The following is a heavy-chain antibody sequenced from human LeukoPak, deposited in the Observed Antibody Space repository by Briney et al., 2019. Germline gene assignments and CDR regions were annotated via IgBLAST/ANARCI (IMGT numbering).Heavy chain of an antibody. V-gene: IGHV3-48*01. CDR1: GITFSSNG. Sequence: GGSLRLSCAASGITFSSNGMVWVRQTPEKGLEWISYISTFSSTIKYADSVRGRFTISRDNANNALYLQMDSLRADDTAVYYCAREVVGLDYWGQGILVTVSS. D-gene: IGHD3/OR15-3a*01. CDR2: ISTFSSTI. CDR3: AREVVGLDY. J-gene: IGHJ4*02.